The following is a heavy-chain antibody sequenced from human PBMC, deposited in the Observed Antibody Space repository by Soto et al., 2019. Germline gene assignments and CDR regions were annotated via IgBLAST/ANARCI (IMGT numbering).Heavy chain of an antibody. J-gene: IGHJ4*02. V-gene: IGHV4-61*01. CDR3: ARGRGDGYGIDY. D-gene: IGHD5-18*01. CDR1: GDSVSTGPSF. Sequence: QVQLQESGPGLVTPSETLSLTCTVSGDSVSTGPSFLSWIRQPPGKGLECIAYIYNSETTYYNPSLRSRVTISVATSNNQFSLKLSSVTAADTGVYYCARGRGDGYGIDYWGQGTLVSVSS. CDR2: IYNSETT.